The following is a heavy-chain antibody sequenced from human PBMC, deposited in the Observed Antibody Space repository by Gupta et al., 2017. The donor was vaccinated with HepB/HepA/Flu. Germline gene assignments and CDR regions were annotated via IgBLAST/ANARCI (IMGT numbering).Heavy chain of an antibody. Sequence: QVQLQESGPELVRPSQTLSLTCTVSGGSISSGGHYWSWIRQHPGKGLEWIGYISYSGNTYYNPSLKSRLTISVDTSKNQFSLRLSSVTDADTAVYYCAREPRSRGNGAFDIWGQGPMVTVSS. D-gene: IGHD3-10*01. CDR1: GGSISSGGHY. V-gene: IGHV4-31*03. CDR2: ISYSGNT. J-gene: IGHJ3*02. CDR3: AREPRSRGNGAFDI.